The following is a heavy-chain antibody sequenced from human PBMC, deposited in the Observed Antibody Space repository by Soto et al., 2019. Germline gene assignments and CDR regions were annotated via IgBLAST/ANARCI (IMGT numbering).Heavy chain of an antibody. Sequence: GGSLRLSCAASGFTVSSNYMSWVRQAPGKGLEWVSVIYSGGSTYYADSVKGRFTISRHNSKNTLYLQMNSLRAEDTAVYYCARSKSHLFDAYNWFDPWGQGTLVTVSS. CDR1: GFTVSSNY. V-gene: IGHV3-53*04. J-gene: IGHJ5*02. CDR2: IYSGGST. CDR3: ARSKSHLFDAYNWFDP.